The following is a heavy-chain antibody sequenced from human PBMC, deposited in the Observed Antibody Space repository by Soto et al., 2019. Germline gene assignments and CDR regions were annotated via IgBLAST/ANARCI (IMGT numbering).Heavy chain of an antibody. CDR3: ARDNLDSSGWYDWHYYYGMDV. Sequence: SQTLSLTCAISGDSVSSNSAAWNWTRQSPSRGLEWLGRTYYRSKWYNDYAVSVKSRITINPDTSKNQFSLQLNSVTPEDTAVYYCARDNLDSSGWYDWHYYYGMDVWGQGTTVTVSS. CDR1: GDSVSSNSAA. J-gene: IGHJ6*02. V-gene: IGHV6-1*01. D-gene: IGHD6-19*01. CDR2: TYYRSKWYN.